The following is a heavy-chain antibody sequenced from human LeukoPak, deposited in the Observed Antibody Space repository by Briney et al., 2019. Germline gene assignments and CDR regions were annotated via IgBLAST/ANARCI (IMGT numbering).Heavy chain of an antibody. Sequence: PGGSLRLSCAASGFTFSSYWMHWVRQAPGKGLLWVSRINTDGRSTSYADSVKGRFTISRDNAKNSLYLQMNSLRAEDTALYYCARVYYDHVMGPTTHFDYWGQGTLVTVSS. CDR1: GFTFSSYW. J-gene: IGHJ4*02. CDR3: ARVYYDHVMGPTTHFDY. CDR2: INTDGRST. V-gene: IGHV3-74*01. D-gene: IGHD3-16*01.